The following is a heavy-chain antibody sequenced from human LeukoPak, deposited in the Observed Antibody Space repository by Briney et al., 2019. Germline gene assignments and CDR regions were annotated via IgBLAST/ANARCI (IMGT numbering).Heavy chain of an antibody. CDR3: ARDRDDILTGYYYYYMDV. J-gene: IGHJ6*03. D-gene: IGHD3-9*01. CDR1: GFTFSSYW. V-gene: IGHV3-7*01. CDR2: IKQDGSEK. Sequence: GGSLRLSCAASGFTFSSYWMSWVRQAPGKGLEWVANIKQDGSEKYYVDSVKGRFTISRDNAKNSLYLQMNSLRAEDTAVYYCARDRDDILTGYYYYYMDVWGKGTTVTVSS.